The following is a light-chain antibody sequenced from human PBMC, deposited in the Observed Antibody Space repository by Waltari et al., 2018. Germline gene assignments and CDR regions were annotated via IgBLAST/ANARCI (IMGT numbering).Light chain of an antibody. Sequence: SYVLTQPPSVSVAPGQTATITWGGNNVGGSLVHRYQQRPGQPPVLVIYDDNNRPSGIPDRFSGSTSRNTATLTISRVEAGDEADYYCQVWDTSSDHAVVIGGGTKVTVL. CDR1: NVGGSL. CDR3: QVWDTSSDHAVV. CDR2: DDN. V-gene: IGLV3-21*02. J-gene: IGLJ2*01.